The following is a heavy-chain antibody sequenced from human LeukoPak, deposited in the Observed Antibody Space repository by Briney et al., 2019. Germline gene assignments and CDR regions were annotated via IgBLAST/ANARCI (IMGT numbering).Heavy chain of an antibody. V-gene: IGHV3-7*03. J-gene: IGHJ4*02. Sequence: TGGSLRLSCAVSGFIVSDHYMDWVRQAPGKGLEWVANIKQDGSEKYYVDSVKGRFTISRDNAKNPLYLQMNSLRAEDTAVYYCARDDYYGSGSYSYFDYWGQGTLVTVSS. CDR2: IKQDGSEK. D-gene: IGHD3-10*01. CDR3: ARDDYYGSGSYSYFDY. CDR1: GFIVSDHY.